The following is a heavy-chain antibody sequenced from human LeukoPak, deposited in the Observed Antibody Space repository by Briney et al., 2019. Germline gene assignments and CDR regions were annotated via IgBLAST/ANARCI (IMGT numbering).Heavy chain of an antibody. CDR2: IYHSGST. D-gene: IGHD3-16*01. Sequence: KPSGTLSLTCAVSGGSISSSNWWSWVRQPPGKGLEWIGEIYHSGSTNYNPSLKSRVTISVDKSKNQFSLKLSSVSAADTAVYYCARERRGGAEYFQHWGQGTLVTVSS. CDR1: GGSISSSNW. V-gene: IGHV4-4*02. CDR3: ARERRGGAEYFQH. J-gene: IGHJ1*01.